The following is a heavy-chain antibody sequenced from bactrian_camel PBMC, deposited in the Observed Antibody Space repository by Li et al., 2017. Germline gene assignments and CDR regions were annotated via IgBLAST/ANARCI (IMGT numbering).Heavy chain of an antibody. CDR2: IDSSGLRT. D-gene: IGHD7*01. V-gene: IGHV3S36*01. CDR1: GFAFDDYE. J-gene: IGHJ4*01. Sequence: DVQLVESGGNLVQPGSSLRVSCAAAGFAFDDYEMTWVRQAPGKGLEWVSRIDSSGLRTYYTDSVKGRFTVSRNNAKNTLSLQMNSLKTEDTAVYYCTTSQGARGSSSFGTVQYVYTYWGQGTQVTVS. CDR3: TTSQGARGSSSFGTVQYVYTY.